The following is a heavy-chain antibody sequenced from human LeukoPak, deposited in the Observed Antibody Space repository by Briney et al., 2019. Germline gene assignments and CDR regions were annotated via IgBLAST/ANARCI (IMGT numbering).Heavy chain of an antibody. CDR2: ISWNSGSI. D-gene: IGHD3-22*01. Sequence: PGRSLRLSCAASGFTFDDYAIHWVRQTPGKGLEWVSGISWNSGSIGYADSVKGRFTISRDNAKNSLYLQMNSLRAEDTALYYCAKDTHIYYYDSSGRNYFDYWGQGTLVTVSS. J-gene: IGHJ4*02. CDR1: GFTFDDYA. V-gene: IGHV3-9*01. CDR3: AKDTHIYYYDSSGRNYFDY.